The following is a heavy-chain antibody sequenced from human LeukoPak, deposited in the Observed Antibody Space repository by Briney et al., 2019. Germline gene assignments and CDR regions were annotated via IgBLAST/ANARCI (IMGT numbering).Heavy chain of an antibody. Sequence: GGSLRLSCAASGFIFSGYSMNWVRQAPGKGLEWVSFISSSSSYIYYADSVKGRFTISRDNAKNSLHLQMNSLRPEDTSVYYCARSPTSWYFDYWGQGTLVTVSS. J-gene: IGHJ4*02. CDR3: ARSPTSWYFDY. CDR1: GFIFSGYS. V-gene: IGHV3-21*01. D-gene: IGHD2-2*01. CDR2: ISSSSSYI.